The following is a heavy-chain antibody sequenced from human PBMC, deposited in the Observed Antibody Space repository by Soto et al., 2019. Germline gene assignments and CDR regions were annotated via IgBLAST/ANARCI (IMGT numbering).Heavy chain of an antibody. CDR3: ARDGALYGDYGGY. CDR1: GYSFIGYG. CDR2: ISAYNGDT. Sequence: QVQLVQSGAEVKKPGASVKVSCKASGYSFIGYGFSWVRQAPGQGLEYMGWISAYNGDTHYAQSLQGRVTMTTETSTSTAYMELRSPRPDDTAVYYCARDGALYGDYGGYWGQGTLVTVSS. D-gene: IGHD4-17*01. J-gene: IGHJ4*02. V-gene: IGHV1-18*01.